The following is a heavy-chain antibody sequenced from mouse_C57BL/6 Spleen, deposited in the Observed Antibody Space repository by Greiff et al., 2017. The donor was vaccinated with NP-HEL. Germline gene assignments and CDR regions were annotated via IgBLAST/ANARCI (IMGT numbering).Heavy chain of an antibody. V-gene: IGHV1-72*01. CDR3: ARGDIDYYGSSPFAY. CDR2: IDPNSGGT. CDR1: GYTFTSYW. Sequence: QVQLQQPGAELVKPGASVKLSCKASGYTFTSYWMHWVKQRPGRGLEWLGRIDPNSGGTKYNEKFKSKATLTVDKPSSTAYMQLSSLTSEDSAVYYCARGDIDYYGSSPFAYWGQGTLVTVSA. J-gene: IGHJ3*01. D-gene: IGHD1-1*01.